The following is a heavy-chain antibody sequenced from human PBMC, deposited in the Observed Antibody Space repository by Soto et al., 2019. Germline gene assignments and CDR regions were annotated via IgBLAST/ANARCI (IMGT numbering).Heavy chain of an antibody. Sequence: HPGGSLRLSCAASGFTFSSYGMHWVRQAPGKGLEWVAVIWYDGSNKYYADSVKGRFTISRDNSKNTLYLQMNSLRAEDTAVYYCARDLGPRGQWLDWNYYYGMDVWGQGTTVTVSS. V-gene: IGHV3-33*01. CDR3: ARDLGPRGQWLDWNYYYGMDV. D-gene: IGHD6-19*01. CDR1: GFTFSSYG. CDR2: IWYDGSNK. J-gene: IGHJ6*02.